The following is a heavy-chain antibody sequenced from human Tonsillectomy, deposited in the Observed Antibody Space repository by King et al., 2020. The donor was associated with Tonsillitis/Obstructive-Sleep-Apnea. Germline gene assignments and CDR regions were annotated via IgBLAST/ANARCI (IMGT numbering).Heavy chain of an antibody. CDR3: AKFRSSWYTDAFDI. CDR1: GCTFSTYG. Sequence: QLVQSGGGVVQPGRSLRLSCAAAGCTFSTYGMHWVRQAPGKGLEWVAVTSHDGSNKYYADSVKGRCTSSRDNSKNTLFLLINSLRAEDTAVYYCAKFRSSWYTDAFDIWGQGTMVTVSS. J-gene: IGHJ3*02. D-gene: IGHD6-13*01. CDR2: TSHDGSNK. V-gene: IGHV3-30*18.